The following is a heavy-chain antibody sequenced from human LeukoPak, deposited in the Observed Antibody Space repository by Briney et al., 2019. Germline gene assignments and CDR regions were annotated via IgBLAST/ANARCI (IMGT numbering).Heavy chain of an antibody. J-gene: IGHJ4*02. CDR1: GSRFTSYW. CDR2: IDPSDSYT. V-gene: IGHV5-10-1*01. CDR3: ARLDRLIVAVRSDY. D-gene: IGHD2-21*01. Sequence: GESLKISCKGSGSRFTSYWISWVRQMPGKGLEWMGRIDPSDSYTNYSPSFQGHVTISADKSISTAYLQWSCLRASDTAMYYCARLDRLIVAVRSDYWGQGTLVTVSS.